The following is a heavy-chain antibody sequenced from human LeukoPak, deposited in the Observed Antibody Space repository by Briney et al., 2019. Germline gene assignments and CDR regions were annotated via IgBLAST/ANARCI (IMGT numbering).Heavy chain of an antibody. J-gene: IGHJ3*02. CDR2: ISPGGDIT. D-gene: IGHD3/OR15-3a*01. Sequence: GGSLRLSCAASGFTFRAHGMDWVRQAPGKGLEWVAGISPGGDITYYTDSVMGRFTISRDNPKSTVYLQMNSLRVEDTAEYYCVRDRDWGAFDIWGQVTMVTVSS. V-gene: IGHV3-23*01. CDR1: GFTFRAHG. CDR3: VRDRDWGAFDI.